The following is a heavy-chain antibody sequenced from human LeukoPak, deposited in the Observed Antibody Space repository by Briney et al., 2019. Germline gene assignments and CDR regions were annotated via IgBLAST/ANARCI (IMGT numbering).Heavy chain of an antibody. CDR1: GFTFSSYW. D-gene: IGHD6-6*01. V-gene: IGHV3-74*01. J-gene: IGHJ6*03. CDR2: INSDGSST. Sequence: AAGSLRLSCAASGFTFSSYWMHWVRQAPGKGLVWVSRINSDGSSTRYADSVKGRFTISRDNAKNTLYLQMNSLRAEDTAVYYCARDIAARPCYYYHYYMDGWGKGTTVTVSS. CDR3: ARDIAARPCYYYHYYMDG.